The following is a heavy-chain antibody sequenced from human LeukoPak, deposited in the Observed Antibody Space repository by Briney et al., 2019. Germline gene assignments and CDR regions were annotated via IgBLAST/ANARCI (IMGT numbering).Heavy chain of an antibody. D-gene: IGHD3-3*01. CDR1: GFTFSDHY. V-gene: IGHV3-23*01. Sequence: PGGSLRLSCAVSGFTFSDHYMDWVRQAPGKGLEWVSTISVGAEYIFYADSVKGRFTISRDDSNNALYLQMHSLRAEDTALYYCASGPPFLKYFEYWGQGTLVTVSS. J-gene: IGHJ4*02. CDR2: ISVGAEYI. CDR3: ASGPPFLKYFEY.